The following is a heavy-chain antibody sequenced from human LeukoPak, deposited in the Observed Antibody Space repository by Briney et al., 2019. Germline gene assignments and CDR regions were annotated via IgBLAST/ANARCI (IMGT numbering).Heavy chain of an antibody. V-gene: IGHV3-48*03. CDR3: ARPWGVFDY. J-gene: IGHJ4*02. CDR1: GFTFSSYE. CDR2: ISSSGSTI. D-gene: IGHD3-16*01. Sequence: GGSLRLSCAASGFTFSSYEMNWVRQAPGKGLEWVSYISSSGSTIYYADSVEGRFTISRDNPKNSLYLQMNSLRAEDTAVYYCARPWGVFDYWGQGTLVTVSS.